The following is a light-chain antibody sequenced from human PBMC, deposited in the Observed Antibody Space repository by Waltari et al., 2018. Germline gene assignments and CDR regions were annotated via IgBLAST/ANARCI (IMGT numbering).Light chain of an antibody. CDR2: DAS. J-gene: IGKJ3*01. CDR1: QSVSSRY. Sequence: EIVLTQSPGTLSLSPGERATLSCRAIQSVSSRYLAWYQQRPGQAPRLLIYDASIRATGIPDKFSGRGSGTDFTLTISRLEPEDFAVYYWQQYGTSPFTFGPGTKVDIK. CDR3: QQYGTSPFT. V-gene: IGKV3-20*01.